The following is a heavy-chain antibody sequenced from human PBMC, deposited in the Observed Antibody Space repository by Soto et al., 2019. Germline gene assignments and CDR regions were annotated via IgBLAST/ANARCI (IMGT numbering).Heavy chain of an antibody. V-gene: IGHV3-30*18. CDR3: AKVFPYCTNGVCYRGPFGY. J-gene: IGHJ4*02. D-gene: IGHD2-8*01. Sequence: PGGSLRLSCAASGFTFSSYGMHWVRQAPGKGLEWVAVISYDGSNKYYADSVKGRFTISRDNSKNTLYLQMNSLRAEDKAVYYGAKVFPYCTNGVCYRGPFGYWGQGTLVTVSS. CDR1: GFTFSSYG. CDR2: ISYDGSNK.